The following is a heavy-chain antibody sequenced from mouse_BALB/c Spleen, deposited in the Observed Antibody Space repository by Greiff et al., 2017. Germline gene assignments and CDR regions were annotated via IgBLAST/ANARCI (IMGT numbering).Heavy chain of an antibody. J-gene: IGHJ3*01. CDR3: ARNWDGLFAY. CDR2: IYPGNVNT. V-gene: IGHV1S56*01. D-gene: IGHD4-1*01. Sequence: VQLQQSGPELVKPGASVRISCKASGYTFTSYYIHWVKQRPGQGLEWIGWIYPGNVNTKYNEKFKGKATLTADKSSSTAYMQLSSLTSEDSAVYFCARNWDGLFAYWGQGTLVTVSA. CDR1: GYTFTSYY.